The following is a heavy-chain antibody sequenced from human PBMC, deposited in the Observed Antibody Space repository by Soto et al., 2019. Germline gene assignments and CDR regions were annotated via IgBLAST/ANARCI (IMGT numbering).Heavy chain of an antibody. J-gene: IGHJ3*02. CDR1: GDSVSSNSAA. D-gene: IGHD3-3*01. CDR2: TYYRSKWYN. V-gene: IGHV6-1*01. CDR3: ARAGITIFGVAPYAFDI. Sequence: SQTLSLTCAISGDSVSSNSAAWNWIRQSPSRGLEWLGRTYYRSKWYNDYAVSVKSRITINPDTSKNQFSLQLNSVTPEDTAVYYCARAGITIFGVAPYAFDIWGQGTMVT.